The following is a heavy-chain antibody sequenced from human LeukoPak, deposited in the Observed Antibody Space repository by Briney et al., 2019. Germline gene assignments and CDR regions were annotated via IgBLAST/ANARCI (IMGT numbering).Heavy chain of an antibody. CDR2: LSYSGDT. D-gene: IGHD3-22*01. CDR3: ARNYYDGSGYFY. J-gene: IGHJ4*02. V-gene: IGHV4-39*07. CDR1: GGSISSDDYY. Sequence: PSETLSLTCTVSGGSISSDDYYWVWTRQPPGKGLEWIGSLSYSGDTHYNLSLKSRLTIPVDTSKNQFSLKLTSVTAADTAVYSCARNYYDGSGYFYWGQGTLVTASS.